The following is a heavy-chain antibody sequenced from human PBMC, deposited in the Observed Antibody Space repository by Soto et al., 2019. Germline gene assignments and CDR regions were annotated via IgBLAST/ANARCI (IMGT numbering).Heavy chain of an antibody. V-gene: IGHV3-23*01. CDR3: ARAPHSGYHRYFDY. D-gene: IGHD5-12*01. J-gene: IGHJ4*02. CDR2: ISSGGEST. Sequence: EVQGLESGGGMVQPGGSLRLSCEASGFTFSNYAMNWVRQAPGKGLELVSVISSGGESTGYADSGRGRFAVSRDNTMNTVYLQVGSLRAEDTAVYYCARAPHSGYHRYFDYWVEGTMVTVSS. CDR1: GFTFSNYA.